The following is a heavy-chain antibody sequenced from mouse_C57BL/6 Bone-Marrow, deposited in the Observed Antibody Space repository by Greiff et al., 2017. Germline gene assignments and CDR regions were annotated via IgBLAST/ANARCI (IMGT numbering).Heavy chain of an antibody. J-gene: IGHJ4*01. CDR2: INPNNGGT. D-gene: IGHD5-5*01. CDR1: GYTFNDYY. CDR3: ASYLHY. Sequence: EVQLQQSGPELVKPGASVKISCKASGYTFNDYYMNWVKQSHGKSLEWIGDINPNNGGTSYNQKFKGKATLTVDKSSSTAYMELRSLTSEDSAVYYCASYLHYWGQGTSVTVSS. V-gene: IGHV1-26*01.